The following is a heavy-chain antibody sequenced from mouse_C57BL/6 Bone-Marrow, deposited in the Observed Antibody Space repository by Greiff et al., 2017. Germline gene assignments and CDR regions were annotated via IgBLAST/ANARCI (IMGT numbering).Heavy chain of an antibody. V-gene: IGHV1-26*01. J-gene: IGHJ2*01. D-gene: IGHD2-3*01. CDR2: INPNNGGT. CDR1: GYTFTDYY. Sequence: EVQLQQSGPELVKPGASVKISCKASGYTFTDYYMNWVKQSHGKSLEWIGDINPNNGGTSYNQKFKGKATLTVDKSSSTAYMELRSLTSEDSAVYYCARYHDGYPIFDYWGQGTTLTVSS. CDR3: ARYHDGYPIFDY.